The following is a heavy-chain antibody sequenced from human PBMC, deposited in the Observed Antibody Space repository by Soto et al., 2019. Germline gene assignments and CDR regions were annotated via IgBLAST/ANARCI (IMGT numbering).Heavy chain of an antibody. D-gene: IGHD6-6*01. V-gene: IGHV1-69*01. Sequence: QVQLVQSGAEVKKPGSSVKVSCKASGGTFSSYAISWVRQAPGQGLEWMGGIIPIFGTANYAQKFQGRVTITADESTSTAYMELSSLRSEDTAVYYCARDPHSFIAARPHYFDYWGQGTLVTVSS. J-gene: IGHJ4*02. CDR2: IIPIFGTA. CDR1: GGTFSSYA. CDR3: ARDPHSFIAARPHYFDY.